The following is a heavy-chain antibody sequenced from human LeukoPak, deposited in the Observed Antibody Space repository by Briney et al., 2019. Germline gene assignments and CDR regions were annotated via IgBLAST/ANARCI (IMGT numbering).Heavy chain of an antibody. V-gene: IGHV1-18*01. CDR1: GYTFDTYD. Sequence: ASVKVSCKTSGYTFDTYDISWVRQAPGQGLEWLGWISVRKGTTKYAQSLQGRVTVTTDTSTNTVYMKLRTLTSDDTAVYYCARAGGYSGYASNWGQGTLVTVSS. CDR3: ARAGGYSGYASN. J-gene: IGHJ4*02. CDR2: ISVRKGTT. D-gene: IGHD5-12*01.